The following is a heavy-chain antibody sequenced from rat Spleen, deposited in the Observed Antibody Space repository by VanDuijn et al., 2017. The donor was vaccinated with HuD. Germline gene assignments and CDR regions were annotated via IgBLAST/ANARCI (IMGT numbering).Heavy chain of an antibody. V-gene: IGHV5-31*01. Sequence: EVQLVESGGGLVQPGRSLKLSCVASGFTFNNYWMTWIRQAPGKGLEWVASITNTGGSTYYPDSVKGRFTISRDNAKSTLYLQMNSLRSEDTATYYCTRDDSGYRYFDYWGQGVMVTVSS. CDR1: GFTFNNYW. CDR2: ITNTGGST. D-gene: IGHD4-3*01. J-gene: IGHJ2*01. CDR3: TRDDSGYRYFDY.